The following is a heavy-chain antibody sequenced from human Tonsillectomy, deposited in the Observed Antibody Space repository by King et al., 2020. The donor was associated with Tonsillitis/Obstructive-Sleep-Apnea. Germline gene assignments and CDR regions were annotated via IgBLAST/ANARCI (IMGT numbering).Heavy chain of an antibody. CDR2: LYWDDDK. Sequence: ITLKESGPTLVKPTQTLTLTCTFSGFSLSTAGVGVGWIRQPPGKALEWLAVLYWDDDKRYSPSLKSRLIITKDTSKDQVVLTVTHMDPVDTATYYCARSTRIFGFLSGLNYYYRDVWGEGTTVTVSS. CDR3: ARSTRIFGFLSGLNYYYRDV. V-gene: IGHV2-5*02. J-gene: IGHJ6*03. D-gene: IGHD3-3*02. CDR1: GFSLSTAGVG.